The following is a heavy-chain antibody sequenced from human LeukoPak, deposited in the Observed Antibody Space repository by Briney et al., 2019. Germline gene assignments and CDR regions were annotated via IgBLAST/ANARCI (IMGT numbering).Heavy chain of an antibody. CDR1: GGTFSSYA. CDR3: ARARYDILTPFDY. CDR2: IIPIIGIA. D-gene: IGHD3-9*01. Sequence: ASVKVSCKASGGTFSSYAISWVRQAPGQGLEWMGRIIPIIGIANYAQKFQGRVTITADKSTSTAYMELSSLRSEDTAVYYCARARYDILTPFDYWGQGTLVTVSS. J-gene: IGHJ4*02. V-gene: IGHV1-69*04.